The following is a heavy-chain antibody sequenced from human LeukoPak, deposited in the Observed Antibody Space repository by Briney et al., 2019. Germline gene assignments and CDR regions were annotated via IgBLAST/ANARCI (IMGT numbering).Heavy chain of an antibody. D-gene: IGHD3-16*01. V-gene: IGHV3-7*01. CDR1: GFSFSDYD. Sequence: GGSLRLSCSASGFSFSDYDMNWFRQAPGKGLEWVANIKHNGDELNYVGSVEGRFTISRDNAKNSPYLHMTSLRAEDTAVYYCARELRTFDSWGQGTLVTVSS. CDR2: IKHNGDEL. CDR3: ARELRTFDS. J-gene: IGHJ4*02.